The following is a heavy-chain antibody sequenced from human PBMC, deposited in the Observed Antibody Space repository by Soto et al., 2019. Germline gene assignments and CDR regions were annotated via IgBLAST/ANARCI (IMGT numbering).Heavy chain of an antibody. Sequence: EVQLLGSGGGLVQPGGSLRLSCTASGFTFSLYGMTWVRQAPGKGLEWLSATSDGSTFYRDSVKGRFSMSRDDSINTLFLHLSSLRAADTATYYCASLVPGTWFGDYWGQGILVSVSS. CDR1: GFTFSLYG. J-gene: IGHJ4*02. V-gene: IGHV3-23*01. CDR3: ASLVPGTWFGDY. CDR2: TSDGST. D-gene: IGHD6-19*01.